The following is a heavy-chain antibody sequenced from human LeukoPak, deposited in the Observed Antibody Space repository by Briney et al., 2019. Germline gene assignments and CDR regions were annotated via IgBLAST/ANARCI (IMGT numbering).Heavy chain of an antibody. CDR1: GYTFTIYY. V-gene: IGHV1-46*01. Sequence: ASVKVSCKASGYTFTIYYMHWVRQAPGQGLEWMGVINPSGGSTSYAQEFQGRVAMTRDTSTSTVYMELSSLRSEDTAVYYCARVTLFGYYYDSSGYPPPDYWGQGTLVTVSS. CDR2: INPSGGST. D-gene: IGHD3-22*01. CDR3: ARVTLFGYYYDSSGYPPPDY. J-gene: IGHJ4*02.